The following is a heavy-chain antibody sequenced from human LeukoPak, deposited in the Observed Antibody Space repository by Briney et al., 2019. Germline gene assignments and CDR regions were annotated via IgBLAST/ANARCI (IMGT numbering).Heavy chain of an antibody. D-gene: IGHD3-10*01. Sequence: GGSLRLSCAASGFTFSDYYMSWIRQAPGKGLEWVGFIRSKAYGGTTEYAASVKGRFTISRDDSKSIAYLQMNSLKTEDTAVYYCTSEPPPSMVRGVIITWCAFDIWGQGTMVTVSS. CDR2: IRSKAYGGTT. CDR3: TSEPPPSMVRGVIITWCAFDI. CDR1: GFTFSDYY. J-gene: IGHJ3*02. V-gene: IGHV3-49*03.